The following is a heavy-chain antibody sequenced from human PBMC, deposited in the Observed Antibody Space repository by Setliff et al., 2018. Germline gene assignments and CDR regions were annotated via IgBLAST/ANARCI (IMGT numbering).Heavy chain of an antibody. D-gene: IGHD3-3*01. CDR3: ARGYRGYYNFWSGSQGANWFDP. CDR1: GGTFSSYA. J-gene: IGHJ5*02. CDR2: IIPIFGTA. Sequence: SVKVSCKASGGTFSSYAISWVRQAPGQGLEWMGGIIPIFGTANYAQKFEGRVTITADESTSTAYMELSSLRSEDTAVYYCARGYRGYYNFWSGSQGANWFDPWGQGTLVTVSS. V-gene: IGHV1-69*13.